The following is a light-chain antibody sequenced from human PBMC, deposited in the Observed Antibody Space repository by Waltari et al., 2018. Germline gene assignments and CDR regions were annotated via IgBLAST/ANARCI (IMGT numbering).Light chain of an antibody. CDR3: QQYNNSPYS. V-gene: IGKV1-33*01. Sequence: DIQMTQSPSSLSASVGDRVTITCRASQGINNYLSWYQQKPGKAPQPLIYYASSLETGVPSRFSGSRSGTDDTLTISSLQPEDIAAYYCQQYNNSPYSFGQGTKVEIK. CDR1: QGINNY. CDR2: YAS. J-gene: IGKJ2*03.